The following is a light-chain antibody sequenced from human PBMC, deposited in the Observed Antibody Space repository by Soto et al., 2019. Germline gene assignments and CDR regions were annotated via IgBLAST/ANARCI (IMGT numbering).Light chain of an antibody. CDR1: SGDVVGYDF. Sequence: QSALTQPPSASGSPGQSVTLPCTGTSGDVVGYDFVSWYQQHPGKAPKMLIYEVTKRPSGVPDRFSGSKSGKTASLTVSGLQAEDEADYYCTSYAGSNRLVFGGGTKLPVL. CDR2: EVT. CDR3: TSYAGSNRLV. V-gene: IGLV2-8*01. J-gene: IGLJ3*02.